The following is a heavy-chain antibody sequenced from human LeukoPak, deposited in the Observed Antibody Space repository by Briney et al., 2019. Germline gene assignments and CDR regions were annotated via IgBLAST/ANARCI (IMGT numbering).Heavy chain of an antibody. J-gene: IGHJ4*02. CDR3: AKDDAWLQYGD. D-gene: IGHD5-24*01. CDR2: ISSSSSYI. V-gene: IGHV3-21*04. Sequence: GGSLRLSCAASGFTLSSYSMNWVRQAPGKGLEWVSSISSSSSYIYYADSVKGRFTISRDNSKGTVSLQMNSLRPEDTAVYYCAKDDAWLQYGDWGRGTLVTVSS. CDR1: GFTLSSYS.